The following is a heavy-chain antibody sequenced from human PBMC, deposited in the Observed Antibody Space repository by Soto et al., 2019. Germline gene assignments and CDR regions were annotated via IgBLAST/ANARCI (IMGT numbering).Heavy chain of an antibody. V-gene: IGHV3-33*01. Sequence: HVQLVESGGGVVQPGRSLRLSCATSGFTFSSYGMHWVRQAPGKGLEWVAVIWHDGSNKYYADSVKGRFTISRDNSKNPLYLQMNSLRADDTAVFYCARGPHRIAAAATRYHFDPWGRRTLVTVSS. D-gene: IGHD6-13*01. J-gene: IGHJ5*02. CDR3: ARGPHRIAAAATRYHFDP. CDR1: GFTFSSYG. CDR2: IWHDGSNK.